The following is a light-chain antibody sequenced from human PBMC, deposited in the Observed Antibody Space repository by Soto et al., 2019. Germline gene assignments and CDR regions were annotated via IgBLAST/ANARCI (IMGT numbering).Light chain of an antibody. V-gene: IGKV1-5*03. CDR2: KAS. Sequence: DIQMTQSPSTLSASVGDRVTITCRASQSISSWLAWYQQKPGKAPKLLIYKASSLESGVPSRFSGSGSGTEFILTISSLQPDDFATYYCQQYYSYSRTFGQGTKVEIK. CDR3: QQYYSYSRT. CDR1: QSISSW. J-gene: IGKJ1*01.